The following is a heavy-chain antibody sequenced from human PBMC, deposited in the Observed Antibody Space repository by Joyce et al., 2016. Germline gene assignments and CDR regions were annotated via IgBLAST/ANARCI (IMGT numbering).Heavy chain of an antibody. CDR1: GFSFRTYV. J-gene: IGHJ4*02. CDR3: ARDTLGWLVDY. D-gene: IGHD6-19*01. CDR2: ISYDGSNE. Sequence: QVQLVESGGGVVQPGKSLRLSCTASGFSFRTYVMQWFRQAPGKGVEWVAVISYDGSNEDYADSVRGRFTVSRDNSKNTLYLQMNSLRTSDTAVYFCARDTLGWLVDYWGQGTLVSVSS. V-gene: IGHV3-30-3*01.